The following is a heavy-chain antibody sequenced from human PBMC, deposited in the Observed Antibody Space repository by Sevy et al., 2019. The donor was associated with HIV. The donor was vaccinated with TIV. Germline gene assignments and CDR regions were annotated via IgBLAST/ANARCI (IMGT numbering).Heavy chain of an antibody. D-gene: IGHD1-1*01. CDR2: ISFDGSNK. CDR3: ALERLSSDVAEYFQN. CDR1: GFTFTLYS. V-gene: IGHV3-30-3*01. J-gene: IGHJ1*01. Sequence: GGSLRLSCAASGFTFTLYSMHWVRQAPGKGLEWVATISFDGSNKHYAESAKGRFTISRDNSQNSLYLQMNSLRTEDTAVYYCALERLSSDVAEYFQNWGQGTLVTVSS.